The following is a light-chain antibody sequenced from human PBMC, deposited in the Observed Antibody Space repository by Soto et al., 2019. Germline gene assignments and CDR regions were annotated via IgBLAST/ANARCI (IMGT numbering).Light chain of an antibody. V-gene: IGKV1-27*01. Sequence: DIQMTQSPTSLSASVGDRVTITCRASQGIRHFVAWYQQKPGKAPKLLIYAASTLQSGVPSRFSGSGSGTDFTRTINSLQPEYVATYSCQKYSSVPVFGPGTKVEIK. CDR1: QGIRHF. J-gene: IGKJ3*01. CDR3: QKYSSVPV. CDR2: AAS.